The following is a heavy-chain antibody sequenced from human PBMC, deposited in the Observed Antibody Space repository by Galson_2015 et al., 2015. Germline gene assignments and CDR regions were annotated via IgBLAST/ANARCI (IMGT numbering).Heavy chain of an antibody. V-gene: IGHV3-74*01. Sequence: ALRLCCAASGVTFSRYWMQWVGQAPGQGLVWVSRVNSDGSSTTYADSVRGRFTISRDNAKNTLYLQMNSLRVEDTAVYYCAREGGYSDYGNAFDIWGRGTMVTVSS. CDR3: AREGGYSDYGNAFDI. D-gene: IGHD4-11*01. J-gene: IGHJ3*02. CDR1: GVTFSRYW. CDR2: VNSDGSST.